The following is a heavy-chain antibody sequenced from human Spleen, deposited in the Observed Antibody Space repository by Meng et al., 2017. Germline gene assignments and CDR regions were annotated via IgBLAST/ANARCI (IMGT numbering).Heavy chain of an antibody. CDR2: INHSGST. D-gene: IGHD4-11*01. CDR3: ARGPTTMAHDFDY. Sequence: QVQLTQWGAGLLKPSETLSLTCAVYGGSFSGYYWSWIRQPPGKGLEWIGEINHSGSTNYNPSLESRATISVDTSQNNLSLKLSSVTAADSAVYYCARGPTTMAHDFDYWGQGTLVTVSS. V-gene: IGHV4-34*01. CDR1: GGSFSGYY. J-gene: IGHJ4*02.